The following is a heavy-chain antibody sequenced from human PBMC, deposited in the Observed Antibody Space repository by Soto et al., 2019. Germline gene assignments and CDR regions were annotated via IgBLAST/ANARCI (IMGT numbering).Heavy chain of an antibody. CDR3: ARQVRGGFPWYFDP. D-gene: IGHD3-22*01. CDR1: EFIFSTYW. J-gene: IGHJ2*01. Sequence: EVQLVESGGGLVQPGGSLRLSCAASEFIFSTYWMSWVRQAPGKGLEWVATIKQEGSETYYVDSVEGRFTISRDNAKNPLHLKRNTRRVKNTAGYSCARQVRGGFPWYFDPGGGGTLSLSP. CDR2: IKQEGSET. V-gene: IGHV3-7*01.